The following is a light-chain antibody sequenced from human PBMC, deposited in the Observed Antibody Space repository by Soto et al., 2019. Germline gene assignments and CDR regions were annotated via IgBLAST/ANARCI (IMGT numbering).Light chain of an antibody. CDR2: AAS. Sequence: DIQMTQSPSSVSASVGDRVTITCRASQAISIWLAWYQQRPGKAPKLLIYAASSLQSGVPSRFSGSGSGTDFTLTSSSLQPEDSATYYCQQGNSFLLLTFGGGTKVEIK. CDR1: QAISIW. V-gene: IGKV1-12*01. CDR3: QQGNSFLLLT. J-gene: IGKJ4*01.